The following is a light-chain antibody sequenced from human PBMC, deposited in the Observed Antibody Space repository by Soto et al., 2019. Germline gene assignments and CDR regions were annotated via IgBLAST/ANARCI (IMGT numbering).Light chain of an antibody. CDR2: AAS. V-gene: IGKV1-39*01. CDR3: QQSYITPYT. Sequence: DIQMTQSPSSLSASVGGTVTITCRASQSISVHLNWYQQKPGKVPKLLIYAASNLQSGVPSRFSGSGSETDFALTISSLQPEDFATYYCQQSYITPYTFGQGTKLEIK. CDR1: QSISVH. J-gene: IGKJ2*01.